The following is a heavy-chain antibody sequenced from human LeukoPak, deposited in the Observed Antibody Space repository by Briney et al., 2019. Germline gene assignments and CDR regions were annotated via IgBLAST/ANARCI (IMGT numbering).Heavy chain of an antibody. Sequence: ASVKVSCKASGYTFTSYGISWVRQAPGQGLECMGWISAYNGNTNYAQKLQGRVTITTDTSTSTAYMELRSLRSDDTAVYYCARGSIAARPRVYYYYYMDVWGKGTTVTVSS. CDR2: ISAYNGNT. V-gene: IGHV1-18*01. D-gene: IGHD6-6*01. J-gene: IGHJ6*03. CDR1: GYTFTSYG. CDR3: ARGSIAARPRVYYYYYMDV.